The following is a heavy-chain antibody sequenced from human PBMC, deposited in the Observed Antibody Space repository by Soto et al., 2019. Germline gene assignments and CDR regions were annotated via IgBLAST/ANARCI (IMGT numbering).Heavy chain of an antibody. CDR1: GGSISSGGYS. CDR2: IYHSGST. D-gene: IGHD2-2*01. V-gene: IGHV4-30-2*01. J-gene: IGHJ4*02. Sequence: PSGTLSLTCAVSGGSISSGGYSWSWIRQPPGKGLEWIGYIYHSGSTYYNPSLKSRVTISVDRSKNQFSLKLSSVTAADTAVYYCARVVPAATVDYWGQGTLVTVSS. CDR3: ARVVPAATVDY.